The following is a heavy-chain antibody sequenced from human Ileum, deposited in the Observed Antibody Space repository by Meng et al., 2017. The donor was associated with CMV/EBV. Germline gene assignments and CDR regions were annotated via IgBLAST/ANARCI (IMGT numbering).Heavy chain of an antibody. V-gene: IGHV4-34*01. Sequence: SSIVYYSSWIRQPPAKGLEWFGEINHSGSTNYNPSLKSRVTISVDTSKNQFSLKLSSVTAADTAVYYCARGSRIVVVPAAQKRNWFDPWGQGTLVTVSS. J-gene: IGHJ5*02. CDR3: ARGSRIVVVPAAQKRNWFDP. D-gene: IGHD2-2*01. CDR1: SSIVYY. CDR2: INHSGST.